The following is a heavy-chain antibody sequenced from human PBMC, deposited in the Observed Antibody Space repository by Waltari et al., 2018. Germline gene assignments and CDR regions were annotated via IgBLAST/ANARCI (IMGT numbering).Heavy chain of an antibody. D-gene: IGHD2-15*01. CDR3: ARGIGYCSGGSCYSSYYYYYYGMDV. J-gene: IGHJ6*02. CDR1: GGAISSGSYY. CDR2: IYTSGSP. Sequence: QVQLQESGPGLVKPSQTLSLTCTVTGGAISSGSYYWSGIRQPAGKGMEWIGRIYTSGSPNYSPPLKRRVTISVDTSKNQFSLKLSSVTAADTAVYYCARGIGYCSGGSCYSSYYYYYYGMDVWGQGTTVTVSS. V-gene: IGHV4-61*02.